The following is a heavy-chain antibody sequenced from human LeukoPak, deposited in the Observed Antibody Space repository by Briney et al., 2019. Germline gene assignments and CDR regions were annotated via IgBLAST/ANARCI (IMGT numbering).Heavy chain of an antibody. CDR3: ARHLRGSGSYYASNYYMDV. J-gene: IGHJ6*03. CDR2: IYYSGST. D-gene: IGHD3-10*01. Sequence: SETLSLTCTVSGGSVSSGDYYWSWIRQPPGRGPEWIGYIYYSGSTYYNPSLKSRVTISVDTSKNQFSLKLSSVTAADTAVYYCARHLRGSGSYYASNYYMDVWGKGTTVTVSS. V-gene: IGHV4-30-4*08. CDR1: GGSVSSGDYY.